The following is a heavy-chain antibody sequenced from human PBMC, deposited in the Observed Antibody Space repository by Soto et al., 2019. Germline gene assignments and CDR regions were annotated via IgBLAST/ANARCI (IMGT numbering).Heavy chain of an antibody. CDR1: GGTFSSYA. Sequence: QVQLVQSGAEVKKPGSSVKVSCKASGGTFSSYAISWGRQAPGQGLEWMGGIIPIFGTANYAQKFQGRVTITAVESTSTAYMELSSLRSEDTAVYYCARGHDSSGYYPHVYYYYGMDVWGQGTTVTVSS. CDR3: ARGHDSSGYYPHVYYYYGMDV. V-gene: IGHV1-69*12. D-gene: IGHD3-22*01. CDR2: IIPIFGTA. J-gene: IGHJ6*02.